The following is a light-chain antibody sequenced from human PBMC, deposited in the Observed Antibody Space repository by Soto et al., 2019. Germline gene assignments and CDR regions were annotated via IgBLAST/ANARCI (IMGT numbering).Light chain of an antibody. J-gene: IGKJ4*01. CDR2: GAS. CDR1: QTVGASY. V-gene: IGKV3-20*01. CDR3: QQFSSYPLT. Sequence: EIVLTQSPDTLSLSPGDRATVSCRASQTVGASYVAWYQHKPGQAPRFLMYGASTRATGIPDRFSGSGSGTEFTLTIDSLEPEDFAVYYCQQFSSYPLTFGGGTKVEIK.